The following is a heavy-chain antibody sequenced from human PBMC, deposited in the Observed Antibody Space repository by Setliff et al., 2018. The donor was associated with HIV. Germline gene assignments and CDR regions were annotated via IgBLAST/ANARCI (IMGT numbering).Heavy chain of an antibody. CDR2: IIPIFGTA. J-gene: IGHJ6*02. CDR3: ATLPSRDMDV. D-gene: IGHD3-10*01. CDR1: GGTFSSYA. V-gene: IGHV1-69*05. Sequence: SVKVSCKASGGTFSSYAISWVRQAPGQGLEWMGGIIPIFGTANYAQKFQGRVTITRDTSANTAYMELNSLRAEDTAVYYCATLPSRDMDVWGQGTTVTVSS.